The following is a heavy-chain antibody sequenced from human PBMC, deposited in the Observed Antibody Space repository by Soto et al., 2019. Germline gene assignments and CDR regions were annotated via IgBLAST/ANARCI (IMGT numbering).Heavy chain of an antibody. V-gene: IGHV3-74*01. CDR2: LDGDGSNT. Sequence: EVQLVESGGGLVQPGGSLRLSCAASGFNVYSFDRYWMHWVRQAPGKGLVWISLLDGDGSNTAYADSVKGRFTISRDKAKNMLYLQMNSLRVEDTAVYYCATDEGYKPRSWGQGTLVTVSS. CDR1: GFNVYSFDRYW. D-gene: IGHD1-1*01. J-gene: IGHJ4*02. CDR3: ATDEGYKPRS.